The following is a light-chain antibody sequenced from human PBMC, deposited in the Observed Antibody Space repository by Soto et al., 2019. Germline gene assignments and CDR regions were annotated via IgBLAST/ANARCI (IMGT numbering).Light chain of an antibody. V-gene: IGKV3-20*01. CDR3: QQYGTSEII. CDR2: GVS. J-gene: IGKJ5*01. CDR1: QRVSSSS. Sequence: EIVMTQSPATLSVSPGERATLSCRASQRVSSSSLAWYQHKPGQSPRLLIFGVSSRATDIPDRFSGSGSGTDFTLTINRLEPEDFAVFFCQQYGTSEIIFGQGTRLEIK.